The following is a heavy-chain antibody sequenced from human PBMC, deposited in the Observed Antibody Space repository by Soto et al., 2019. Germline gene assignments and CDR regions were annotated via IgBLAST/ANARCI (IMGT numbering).Heavy chain of an antibody. CDR3: AGGVKDGGSSTDCGMDV. CDR2: IIPIFGTA. J-gene: IGHJ6*02. Sequence: QVQLVQSGAEVQKPGSSVKVSCKASGGTFSSYAISWVRQAPGQGLEWMGGIIPIFGTANYAQKLQGRVTSLGTGKNAKKLQGRGAISADESTSTVYMELSSLRSEDTAGNYGAGGVKDGGSSTDCGMDVWGQGTTVTVSS. V-gene: IGHV1-69*01. D-gene: IGHD1-26*01. CDR1: GGTFSSYA.